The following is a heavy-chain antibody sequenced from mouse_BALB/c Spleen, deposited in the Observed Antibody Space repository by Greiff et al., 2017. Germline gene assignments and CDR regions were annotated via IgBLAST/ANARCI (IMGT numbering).Heavy chain of an antibody. D-gene: IGHD2-10*01. CDR1: GFAFSSYD. V-gene: IGHV5-12-1*01. Sequence: EVMLVESGGGLVKPGGSLKLSCAASGFAFSSYDMSWVRQTPEKRLEWVAYISSGGGSTYYPDTVKGRFTISRDNAKNTLYLQMSSLKSEDTAMYYCARHPLAYYGIAMDYWGQGTSVTVSS. CDR2: ISSGGGST. J-gene: IGHJ4*01. CDR3: ARHPLAYYGIAMDY.